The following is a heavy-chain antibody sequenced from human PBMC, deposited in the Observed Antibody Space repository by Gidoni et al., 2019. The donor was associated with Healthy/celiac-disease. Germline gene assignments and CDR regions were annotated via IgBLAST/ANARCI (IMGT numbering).Heavy chain of an antibody. CDR3: AKDREAAATYYYYGMDV. J-gene: IGHJ6*02. Sequence: VQLVESGGGVVQPARSLRLSCAASGFTFRSYGMHWVRQAPGKGLEWVAVISYDGSNKYYADSVKGRFTISRDNSKNTLYLQMNSLRAEDTAVYYCAKDREAAATYYYYGMDVWGQGTTVTVSS. D-gene: IGHD6-13*01. CDR1: GFTFRSYG. V-gene: IGHV3-30*18. CDR2: ISYDGSNK.